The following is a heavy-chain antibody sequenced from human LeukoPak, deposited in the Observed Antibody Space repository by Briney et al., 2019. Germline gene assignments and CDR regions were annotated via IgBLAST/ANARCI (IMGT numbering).Heavy chain of an antibody. J-gene: IGHJ4*02. CDR1: GFTFSSYW. CDR2: IKQDGSEK. V-gene: IGHV3-7*01. CDR3: AREKDELGYCSGGSCYEFDY. D-gene: IGHD2-15*01. Sequence: PGGSLRLSCAASGFTFSSYWMSWVRQAPGKGLEWVANIKQDGSEKYYVDSVKGRFTISRDNAKNSLYLQMNSLRAEDTAVYHCAREKDELGYCSGGSCYEFDYWGQGTLVTVSS.